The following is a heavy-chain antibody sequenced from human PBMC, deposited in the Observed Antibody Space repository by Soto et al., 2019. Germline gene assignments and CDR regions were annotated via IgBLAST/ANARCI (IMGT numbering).Heavy chain of an antibody. CDR1: GGSISSGGYY. D-gene: IGHD6-13*01. CDR2: IYYSGST. V-gene: IGHV4-31*03. CDR3: ARDQRGAAAGKRGSNWFDP. Sequence: SETLSLTCTVSGGSISSGGYYWSWIRQHPGKGLEWIGYIYYSGSTYYNPSLKSRVTISVDTSKNQFSLKLSSVTAADTAVYYCARDQRGAAAGKRGSNWFDPWGQGTLVTVSS. J-gene: IGHJ5*02.